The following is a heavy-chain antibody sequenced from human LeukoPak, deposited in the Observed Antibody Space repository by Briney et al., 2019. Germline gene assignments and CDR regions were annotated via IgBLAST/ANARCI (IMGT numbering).Heavy chain of an antibody. D-gene: IGHD3-10*01. V-gene: IGHV4-59*11. CDR1: GGSISSHY. J-gene: IGHJ6*03. CDR2: IYYSGST. CDR3: ARAPGYGSGSFHYYMDV. Sequence: SETLFLTCTVSGGSISSHYWSWIRQPPGKGLEWIGYIYYSGSTNYNPSLKSRVTISVDTSKNQFSLKLSSVTAADTAVYYCARAPGYGSGSFHYYMDVWGKGTTVTVSS.